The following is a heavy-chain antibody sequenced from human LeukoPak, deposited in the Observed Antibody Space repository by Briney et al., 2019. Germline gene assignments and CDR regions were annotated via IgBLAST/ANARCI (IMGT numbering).Heavy chain of an antibody. V-gene: IGHV4-39*01. CDR1: GGSISSSTSYY. D-gene: IGHD1-1*01. J-gene: IGHJ4*02. CDR3: AKHRAAQLSKFDF. Sequence: PSETLSLTCNVSGGSISSSTSYYWGWIRQPPGKGLDWIGGIYHSGETSYNPSLTGRLTIAVDTSKNQFSLRLRSVTAADTAVYYCAKHRAAQLSKFDFWGQGALVTVSS. CDR2: IYHSGET.